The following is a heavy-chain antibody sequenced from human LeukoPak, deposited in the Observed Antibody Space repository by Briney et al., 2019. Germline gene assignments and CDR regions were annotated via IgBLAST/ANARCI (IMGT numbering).Heavy chain of an antibody. D-gene: IGHD2-15*01. V-gene: IGHV4-39*01. J-gene: IGHJ4*02. CDR3: ARSLVVAATIDY. CDR2: IYYSGGA. Sequence: SETLSLTCTVSGGAISRDHYYWGWIRQPPGKGLQWIATIYYSGGAYYNPSLGSRVTMTVDTSKNQFSLRLTSVTAEDTAVYYCARSLVVAATIDYWGQGSLVTVSS. CDR1: GGAISRDHYY.